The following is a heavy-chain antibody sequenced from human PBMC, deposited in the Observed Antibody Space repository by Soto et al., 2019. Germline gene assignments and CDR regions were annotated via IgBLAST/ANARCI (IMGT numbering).Heavy chain of an antibody. V-gene: IGHV2-5*02. J-gene: IGHJ5*02. CDR3: AHIPNYYQYDWFDP. Sequence: QITLKESGPTLVKPTQTLTLTCTFSGFSLTTRGVGVGWIRQPPGKALECLALIYWDDDKRYSPSLQSRLSITNDTSKNQVVLTMTNVDPVDTATYYCAHIPNYYQYDWFDPWGKGTLVFVSS. CDR2: IYWDDDK. D-gene: IGHD3-16*01. CDR1: GFSLTTRGVG.